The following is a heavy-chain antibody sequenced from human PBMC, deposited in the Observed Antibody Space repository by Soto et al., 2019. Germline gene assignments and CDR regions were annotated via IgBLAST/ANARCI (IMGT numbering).Heavy chain of an antibody. Sequence: EVQLVESGGGLVQPGGSLRLSCAASGFTFSSYWMHWVRQAPGKGLVWVSRINSDGSSTSYADSVKGRFTISRDNAKNTLDLQMNSLRAEDTAVYYCARDVQNYYDSNGMDVWGQGTTVTVSS. D-gene: IGHD3-22*01. CDR1: GFTFSSYW. CDR3: ARDVQNYYDSNGMDV. J-gene: IGHJ6*02. CDR2: INSDGSST. V-gene: IGHV3-74*01.